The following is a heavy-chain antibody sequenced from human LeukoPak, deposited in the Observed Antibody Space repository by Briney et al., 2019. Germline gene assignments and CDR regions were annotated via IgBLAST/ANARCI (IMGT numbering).Heavy chain of an antibody. CDR2: ISSSSTI. J-gene: IGHJ4*02. CDR1: GFTFSSYS. D-gene: IGHD3-22*01. CDR3: AKPNLVFPYDSSGPKTHFDY. V-gene: IGHV3-48*01. Sequence: GGSLRLSCAASGFTFSSYSMNWVRQAPGKGLEWVSYISSSSTIYYADSVKGRFTISRDNSKNTLYLQMNSLRAEDTAVYYCAKPNLVFPYDSSGPKTHFDYWGQGTLVTVSS.